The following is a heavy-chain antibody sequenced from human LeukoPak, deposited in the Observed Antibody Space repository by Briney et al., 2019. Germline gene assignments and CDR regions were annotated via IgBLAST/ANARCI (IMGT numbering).Heavy chain of an antibody. V-gene: IGHV3-23*01. CDR3: APARRYYDYVWGSPTYYFDY. CDR2: ISGSGGST. D-gene: IGHD3-16*01. CDR1: GFTFSSYA. J-gene: IGHJ4*02. Sequence: PGGSLRLSCAASGFTFSSYAMSWVRQAPGKGLEWVSAISGSGGSTYYADSVKGRSTISRDNSKNTLYLQMTSLRAEDTAVYYCAPARRYYDYVWGSPTYYFDYWGQGTLLPASS.